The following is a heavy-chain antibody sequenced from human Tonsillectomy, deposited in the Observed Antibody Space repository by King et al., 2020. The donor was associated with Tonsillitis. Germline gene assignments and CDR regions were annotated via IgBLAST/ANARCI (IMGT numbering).Heavy chain of an antibody. CDR2: ISDDGSKK. V-gene: IGHV3-30*18. D-gene: IGHD3-3*01. J-gene: IGHJ6*02. CDR3: AKDPAFWSGYWPWFGMDV. Sequence: VQLVESGGGVVQPGRSLKLSCAASGFTFGTYGMHWVRQAPGKGLEWVAVISDDGSKKYYIDSVKGRFTISRDNSKNTLYLQMTSLRAEDTAVYYCAKDPAFWSGYWPWFGMDVWGQGTTVTVSS. CDR1: GFTFGTYG.